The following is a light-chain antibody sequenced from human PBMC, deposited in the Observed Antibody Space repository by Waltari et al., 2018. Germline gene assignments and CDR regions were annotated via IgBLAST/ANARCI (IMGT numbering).Light chain of an antibody. CDR1: QSVSSS. CDR3: QLRTNLMFT. Sequence: EIVLTQSPATLSLSPGERATLSCRASQSVSSSLAWYQQTPGQAPRLLIDDASNRATGIPARFSGSRSGTDFTLTISSLEPEDFTVYYCQLRTNLMFTFGQGSKLEI. CDR2: DAS. J-gene: IGKJ2*01. V-gene: IGKV3-11*01.